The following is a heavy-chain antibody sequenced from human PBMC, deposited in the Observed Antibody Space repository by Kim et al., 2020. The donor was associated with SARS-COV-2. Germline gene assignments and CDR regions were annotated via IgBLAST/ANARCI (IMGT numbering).Heavy chain of an antibody. V-gene: IGHV4-59*08. J-gene: IGHJ4*02. Sequence: YNPSLKSRVTRSVDTSKNQFSLKLSSVTAADTAVYYCARHYRRGVASFDYWGQGTLVTVSS. CDR3: ARHYRRGVASFDY. D-gene: IGHD3-10*01.